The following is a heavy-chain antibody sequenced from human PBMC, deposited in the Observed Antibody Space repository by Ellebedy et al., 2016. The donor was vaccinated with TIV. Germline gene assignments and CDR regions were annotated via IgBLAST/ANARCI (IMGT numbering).Heavy chain of an antibody. J-gene: IGHJ4*02. V-gene: IGHV4-39*01. D-gene: IGHD1-1*01. Sequence: SETLSLTXTVSGGSIASSGYYWGWIRQPPGKGLEWIGSMYYSGTTFYNPSLKSRLTISVDTSKNQFSLKLTSVIAADSAMYYCARHLYIWNDAYFDYWGQGTLVTVSS. CDR1: GGSIASSGYY. CDR2: MYYSGTT. CDR3: ARHLYIWNDAYFDY.